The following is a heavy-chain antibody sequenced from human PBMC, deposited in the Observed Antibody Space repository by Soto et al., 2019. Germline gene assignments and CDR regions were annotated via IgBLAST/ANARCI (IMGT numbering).Heavy chain of an antibody. CDR1: AFTFISYI. J-gene: IGHJ6*02. CDR3: ARVLRRVQRQQLSFPVGGSSVGLVRDYYGMDV. CDR2: IISSSSYI. V-gene: IGHV3-21*01. Sequence: PGGYLSLSCSASAFTFISYIMNWVRQAPGKGLEWVSSIISSSSYIYYADSVKGRFTISRDNAKNSLYLQMNSLRAEDTAVYYCARVLRRVQRQQLSFPVGGSSVGLVRDYYGMDVWGQGTTVTVSS. D-gene: IGHD6-13*01.